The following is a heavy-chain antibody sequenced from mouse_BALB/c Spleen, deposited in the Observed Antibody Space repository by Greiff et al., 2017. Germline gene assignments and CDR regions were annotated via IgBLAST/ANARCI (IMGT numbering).Heavy chain of an antibody. V-gene: IGHV5-12-1*01. CDR3: ARNMNYAWFAY. CDR1: GFAFSSYD. CDR2: INSGGGST. D-gene: IGHD2-4*01. Sequence: EVKVVESGGGLVKPGGSLKLSCAASGFAFSSYDMYWVRQSPEKRLEWIAYINSGGGSTYYPDTLKGRSTISRDTAKNTLYLQLSSLKSEDTAMYYCARNMNYAWFAYWGQGTLVTVSA. J-gene: IGHJ3*01.